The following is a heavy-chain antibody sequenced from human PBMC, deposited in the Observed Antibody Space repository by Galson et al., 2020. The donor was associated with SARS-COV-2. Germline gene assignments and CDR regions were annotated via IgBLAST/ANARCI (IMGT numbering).Heavy chain of an antibody. CDR3: ARGQLGVAAFDI. Sequence: SLKISCAASGFTFSSYAMHWVRQAPGKGLEWVADISYDGSHKYYADSVKGRFTISRDNAKNSLYLQMNSLRDEDTAVYYCARGQLGVAAFDIWGQGTMVTVSS. V-gene: IGHV3-30*07. D-gene: IGHD5-18*01. J-gene: IGHJ3*02. CDR2: ISYDGSHK. CDR1: GFTFSSYA.